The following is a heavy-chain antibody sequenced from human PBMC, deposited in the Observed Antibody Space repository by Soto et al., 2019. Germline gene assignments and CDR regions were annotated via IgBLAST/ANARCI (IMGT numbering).Heavy chain of an antibody. D-gene: IGHD2-21*01. CDR2: INHLGSI. J-gene: IGHJ6*03. CDR1: GGSRSDYF. V-gene: IGHV4-34*01. CDR3: ARGGISHWAYFYYMDV. Sequence: LETLPLTCVVSGGSRSDYFWSWIRQPPGMALEWIGEINHLGSINYNPSLKSRVTMSVDTSKNQFSLTLNSVTAADTATYYCARGGISHWAYFYYMDVWDRGTTVTVSS.